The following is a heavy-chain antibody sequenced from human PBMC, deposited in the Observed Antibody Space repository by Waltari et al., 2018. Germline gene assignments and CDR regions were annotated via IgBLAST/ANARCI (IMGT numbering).Heavy chain of an antibody. J-gene: IGHJ6*02. Sequence: QVQLVASGGGVVQHGRSLRLSCAAAGLNFSSYGMHWVRQDPGKGLEWVAVIWYDGSNKSYADSVKGRFTISRDNSKNTLYLQMNSLRAEDTAVYYCARDRDGSHIFYYYYYGMDVWGQGTTVTVSS. CDR2: IWYDGSNK. CDR1: GLNFSSYG. V-gene: IGHV3-33*01. CDR3: ARDRDGSHIFYYYYYGMDV. D-gene: IGHD3-3*02.